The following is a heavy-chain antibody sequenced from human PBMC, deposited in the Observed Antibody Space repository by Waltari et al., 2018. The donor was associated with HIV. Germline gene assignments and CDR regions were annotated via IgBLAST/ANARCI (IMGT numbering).Heavy chain of an antibody. J-gene: IGHJ4*02. Sequence: QVQLVESGGGVVQPGRSLRLSCAASGFPFSTFAMHWVRQAPGKGVEWVAVIWYDGDNKYYADSVKGRFTISRDNSKNTLYLQMNSLRVEDTAVYYCARGGYYYDISGYYHYWGQGTLVTVSS. CDR2: IWYDGDNK. D-gene: IGHD3-22*01. V-gene: IGHV3-33*01. CDR1: GFPFSTFA. CDR3: ARGGYYYDISGYYHY.